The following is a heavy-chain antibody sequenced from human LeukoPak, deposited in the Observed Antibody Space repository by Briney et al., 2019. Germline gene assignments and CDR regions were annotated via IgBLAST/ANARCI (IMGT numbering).Heavy chain of an antibody. V-gene: IGHV4-30-4*08. J-gene: IGHJ3*02. CDR3: ARGGYCSSTSCRDAFDI. D-gene: IGHD2-2*01. CDR1: GGSISSDDYY. CDR2: IYYSGST. Sequence: SQTLSLNCTVSGGSISSDDYYWSWIRQPPGKGLEWIGYIYYSGSTYYNPSLKSRVTISVDTSKNQFSLKLSSVTAADTAVYYCARGGYCSSTSCRDAFDIWGQGTMVTVSS.